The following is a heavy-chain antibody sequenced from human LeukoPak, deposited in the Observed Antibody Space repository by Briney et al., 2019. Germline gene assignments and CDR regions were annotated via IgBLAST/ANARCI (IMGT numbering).Heavy chain of an antibody. D-gene: IGHD1-26*01. J-gene: IGHJ4*02. CDR1: GGSISSSNW. V-gene: IGHV4-4*02. CDR3: ARSRPLSYYFDY. Sequence: SETLSLTCAVSGGSISSSNWWSWVRQPPGKGLEWIGEIYHSGSTNYNPSLKSRVTILVDKSKNQFSLKLSSVTAADTAVYYCARSRPLSYYFDYWGQGTLVTVSS. CDR2: IYHSGST.